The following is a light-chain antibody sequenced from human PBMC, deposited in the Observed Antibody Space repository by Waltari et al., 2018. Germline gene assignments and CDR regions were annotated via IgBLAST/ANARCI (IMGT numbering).Light chain of an antibody. CDR3: QSYDNTGRGSVL. V-gene: IGLV1-40*01. J-gene: IGLJ2*01. CDR2: GNT. Sequence: QSILTQPHSVSGAPGQRVTISCTGISSSIGTFYVNWYQPRPAAVPKLLMYGNTNRPSGVPDRFSASKSGTSASLVIAGLQPDDEADYYCQSYDNTGRGSVLIGGGTKLTIL. CDR1: SSSIGTFYV.